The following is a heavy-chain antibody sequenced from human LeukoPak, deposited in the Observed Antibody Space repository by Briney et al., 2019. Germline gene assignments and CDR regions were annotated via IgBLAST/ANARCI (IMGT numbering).Heavy chain of an antibody. D-gene: IGHD3-3*01. J-gene: IGHJ4*02. CDR3: ARAGGFRSPITY. CDR2: IYYSGST. CDR1: GGSFNNDF. V-gene: IGHV4-59*01. Sequence: SENLSLTCIVSGGSFNNDFWSWIRQPPGKGLEWIGYIYYSGSTNYNPSLKSRVTISVDTSKNHFSLKLSSVTAADTAVYYCARAGGFRSPITYWGQGTLVTVSS.